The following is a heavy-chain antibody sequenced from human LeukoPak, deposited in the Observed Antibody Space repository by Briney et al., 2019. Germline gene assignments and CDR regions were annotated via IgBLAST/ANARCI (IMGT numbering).Heavy chain of an antibody. V-gene: IGHV4-34*01. D-gene: IGHD3-16*02. J-gene: IGHJ4*02. CDR2: INHSGST. Sequence: SETLSLTCAVYGGSFSGYYWSWIRQPPGKGLDWIGEINHSGSTNYNPSLKSRVTISVDTSKNQFSLKLSSVTAADTAVYYCARGSSWGYVWGSYRRPLFFDYWGQGTLVTVSS. CDR1: GGSFSGYY. CDR3: ARGSSWGYVWGSYRRPLFFDY.